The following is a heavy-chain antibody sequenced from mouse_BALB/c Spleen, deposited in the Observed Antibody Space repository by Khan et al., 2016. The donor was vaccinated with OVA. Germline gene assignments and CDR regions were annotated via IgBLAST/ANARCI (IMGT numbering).Heavy chain of an antibody. Sequence: VELVESGPGLVAPSQSLSITCTVSGFSLTNYGVNWVRQPPGKGLEWLGVIWGDGSTNYHSALKSRLIISKDNSKSQVFLKLNSLQTDDTATYYCAKFTPHYYSMDYWGQGTSVTVSS. CDR2: IWGDGST. CDR1: GFSLTNYG. D-gene: IGHD1-1*01. CDR3: AKFTPHYYSMDY. V-gene: IGHV2-3*01. J-gene: IGHJ4*01.